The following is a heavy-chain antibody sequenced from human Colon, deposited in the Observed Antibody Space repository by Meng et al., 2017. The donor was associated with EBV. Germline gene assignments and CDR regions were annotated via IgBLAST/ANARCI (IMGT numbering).Heavy chain of an antibody. CDR1: VASVTDTNHL. V-gene: IGHV4-39*07. D-gene: IGHD3-16*01. CDR2: INSNWNT. CDR3: VRVRGDFDY. Sequence: QLALEESGPGPVRPSETLSLACIVSVASVTDTNHLWGWVRQAPGKGLEWVGSINSNWNTYANPSLPSRVTMSLDTSKNQFSLKLSSVTAADTAVYYCVRVRGDFDYWGQGTLVTVSS. J-gene: IGHJ4*02.